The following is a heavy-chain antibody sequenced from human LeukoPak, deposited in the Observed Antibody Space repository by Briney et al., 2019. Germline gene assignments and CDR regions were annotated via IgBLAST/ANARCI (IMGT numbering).Heavy chain of an antibody. CDR3: ARVRYYYDSSGYYTYFDY. Sequence: SETLSLTCTVSGGSISSYYWSWIRQPAGKGLEWIGRIYTSGSTNYNPSLKSRVTMSVDTSKNQFSLKLSSVTAADTAVYYCARVRYYYDSSGYYTYFDYWGQGTLVTVSS. CDR1: GGSISSYY. D-gene: IGHD3-22*01. J-gene: IGHJ4*02. V-gene: IGHV4-4*07. CDR2: IYTSGST.